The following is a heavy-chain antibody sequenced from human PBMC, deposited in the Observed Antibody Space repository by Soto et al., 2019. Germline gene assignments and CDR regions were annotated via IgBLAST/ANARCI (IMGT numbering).Heavy chain of an antibody. J-gene: IGHJ6*02. V-gene: IGHV2-70*01. CDR3: ARMKGGYSGYDAYYYYYYGMDV. CDR2: IDWDDDK. CDR1: GFSLSTSGMC. Sequence: SGPTLVNPTQTLTLTCTFSGFSLSTSGMCVSWIRQPPGKALEWLALIDWDDDKYYSTSLKTRLTISKDTSKNQVVLTMTNMDPVDTATYYCARMKGGYSGYDAYYYYYYGMDVWGQGTTVTV. D-gene: IGHD5-12*01.